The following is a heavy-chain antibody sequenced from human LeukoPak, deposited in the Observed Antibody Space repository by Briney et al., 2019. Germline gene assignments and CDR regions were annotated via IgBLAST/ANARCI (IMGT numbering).Heavy chain of an antibody. D-gene: IGHD6-6*01. CDR1: GFTFSGSA. CDR2: IRSKANSYAT. Sequence: PGRSLRLSCAASGFTFSGSAMHWVRQASGKGLEWVGRIRSKANSYATAYAASVKGRFTISRDNAKNSLYLQMNSLRAEDTAVYYCKSSIAARTDNWGQGTLVTVSS. CDR3: KSSIAARTDN. J-gene: IGHJ4*02. V-gene: IGHV3-73*01.